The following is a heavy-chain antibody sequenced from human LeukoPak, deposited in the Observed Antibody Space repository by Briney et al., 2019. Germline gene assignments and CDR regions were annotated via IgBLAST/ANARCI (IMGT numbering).Heavy chain of an antibody. J-gene: IGHJ4*02. CDR3: AKGGYSYASTGGDF. V-gene: IGHV3-23*01. D-gene: IGHD5-18*01. CDR1: GFTFSSYA. CDR2: VSGSGGST. Sequence: PGGSLRLSCAASGFTFSSYAMSWVRQAPGKGLEWVSAVSGSGGSTYYADSVKGRFTISRDNSKNTLYLQMNSLRAEDTAVYYCAKGGYSYASTGGDFWGQGTLVTVSS.